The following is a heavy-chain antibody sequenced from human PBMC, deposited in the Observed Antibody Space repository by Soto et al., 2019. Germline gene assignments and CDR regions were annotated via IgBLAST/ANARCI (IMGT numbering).Heavy chain of an antibody. V-gene: IGHV3-30*04. Sequence: GGSLRLSCAASGFTFSSYAMHWVRQAPGKGLEWVAVISYDGSNKYYADSVKGRFTISRDNSKNTLYLQMNSLRAEDTAVYYCARDRSEHYAFDIWGRGTMVTVSS. D-gene: IGHD3-3*02. CDR2: ISYDGSNK. J-gene: IGHJ3*02. CDR3: ARDRSEHYAFDI. CDR1: GFTFSSYA.